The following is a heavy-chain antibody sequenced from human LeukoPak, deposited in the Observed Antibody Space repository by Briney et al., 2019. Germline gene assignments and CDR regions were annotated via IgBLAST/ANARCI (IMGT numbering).Heavy chain of an antibody. V-gene: IGHV3-9*01. Sequence: GGSLRLSCEGSGFSFEDHAMFWVRQAPGKGLEWVSGITWNSRTVAYADSVKGRFTISRDNGKNSLYLQMNSLRAEDTALYYCAKGLRDSSGFYIYYGMDVWGQGTTVTVSS. CDR1: GFSFEDHA. J-gene: IGHJ6*02. CDR2: ITWNSRTV. D-gene: IGHD3-22*01. CDR3: AKGLRDSSGFYIYYGMDV.